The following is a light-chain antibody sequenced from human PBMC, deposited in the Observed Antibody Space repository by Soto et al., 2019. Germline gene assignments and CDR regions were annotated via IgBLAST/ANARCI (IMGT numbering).Light chain of an antibody. CDR2: QVS. CDR1: SSDVGGYYY. J-gene: IGLJ1*01. V-gene: IGLV2-14*01. CDR3: SSYTSSNTFYV. Sequence: QSALTQPASVSGSPGQSITISCTGTSSDVGGYYYVSWYQHHPGKAPKLMIYQVSNRPSGVPNRFSGSKSGNTASLTISGLQAEDEADYYCSSYTSSNTFYVFGTGTKLTVL.